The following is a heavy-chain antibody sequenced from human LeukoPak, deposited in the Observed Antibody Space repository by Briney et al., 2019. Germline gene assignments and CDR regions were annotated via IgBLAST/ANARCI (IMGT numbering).Heavy chain of an antibody. D-gene: IGHD3-10*01. CDR3: AKTGVGFGELFRSSKATYYYYYMDV. V-gene: IGHV3-30*02. J-gene: IGHJ6*03. CDR1: GFTFSSYG. Sequence: PGGSLRLSCVASGFTFSSYGMHWVRQAPGKGLEWVAFIRHDGSNKYYADSVKGRFTISRDNSKNTLYLQMNSLRAEDTAVYYCAKTGVGFGELFRSSKATYYYYYMDVWGRGTTVTISS. CDR2: IRHDGSNK.